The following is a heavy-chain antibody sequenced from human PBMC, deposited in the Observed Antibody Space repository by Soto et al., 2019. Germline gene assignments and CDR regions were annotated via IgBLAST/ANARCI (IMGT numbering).Heavy chain of an antibody. CDR2: IGTAGDP. CDR1: GFTFSSYD. V-gene: IGHV3-13*05. CDR3: ARSPPPAAAGTAGMDV. Sequence: PGGALRLCCAASGFTFSSYDMHWVRQATGKGLEWVSAIGTAGDPYYPGSVKGRFTISRENAKNSLYLQMNSLRAGDTAVYYCARSPPPAAAGTAGMDVWGQGTTVTVSS. J-gene: IGHJ6*02. D-gene: IGHD6-13*01.